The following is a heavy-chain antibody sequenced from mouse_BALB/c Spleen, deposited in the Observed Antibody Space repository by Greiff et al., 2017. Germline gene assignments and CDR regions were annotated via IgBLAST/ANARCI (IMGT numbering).Heavy chain of an antibody. CDR2: IWAGGST. Sequence: VNVVESGPGLVAPSQSLSITCTVSGFSLTSYGVHWVRQPPGKGLEWLGVIWAGGSTNYNSALMSRLSISKDNSKSQVFLKMNSLQTDDTAMYYCARDQTYYGNYSWFAYWGQGTLVTVSA. CDR1: GFSLTSYG. D-gene: IGHD2-10*01. V-gene: IGHV2-9*02. J-gene: IGHJ3*01. CDR3: ARDQTYYGNYSWFAY.